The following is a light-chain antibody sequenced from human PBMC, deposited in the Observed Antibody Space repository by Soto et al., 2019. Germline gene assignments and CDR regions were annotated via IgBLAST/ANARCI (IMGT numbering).Light chain of an antibody. CDR1: QGISSY. V-gene: IGKV1-9*01. Sequence: IQLTQSPSSLSASVGDRVTITCRASQGISSYLAWYQQKPGKAPKLLIYAASTLQSGVPSRFSGGGSGTDFTLTISSLQPEDFATYYCQKYNGAPWTFGQGTKVDIK. CDR3: QKYNGAPWT. J-gene: IGKJ1*01. CDR2: AAS.